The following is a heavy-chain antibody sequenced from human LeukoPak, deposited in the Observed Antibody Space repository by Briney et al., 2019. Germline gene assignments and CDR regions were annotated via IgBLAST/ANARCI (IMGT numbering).Heavy chain of an antibody. J-gene: IGHJ5*02. D-gene: IGHD3-10*01. CDR3: ARQYGTMVRGVMINWFDP. CDR1: GYSFTSYW. V-gene: IGHV5-51*01. CDR2: IYPGDSDT. Sequence: GESLKISCKGSGYSFTSYWIGWVRQMPGKGLEWIGIIYPGDSDTRYSPSFQGQVTISADNSISTAYLQWSSLKASDTAMYYCARQYGTMVRGVMINWFDPWGQGTLVTVSS.